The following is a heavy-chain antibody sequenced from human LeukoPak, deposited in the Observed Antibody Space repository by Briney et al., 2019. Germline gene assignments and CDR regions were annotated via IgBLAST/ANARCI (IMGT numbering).Heavy chain of an antibody. D-gene: IGHD2-2*01. J-gene: IGHJ5*02. CDR1: GGSISTYY. Sequence: SETLSLTCTVSGGSISTYYWRWIRQPPGKGLQWVWYIYYSGSTNYNPSLKSRVTISVDTSKNQFSVKLRSVSAADTGVYYCARSQAYCSSNTCYVNWFDPWGKRTLVTVSS. V-gene: IGHV4-59*01. CDR2: IYYSGST. CDR3: ARSQAYCSSNTCYVNWFDP.